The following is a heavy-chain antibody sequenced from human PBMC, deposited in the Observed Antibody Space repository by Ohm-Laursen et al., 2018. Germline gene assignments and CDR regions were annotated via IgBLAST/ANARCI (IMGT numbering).Heavy chain of an antibody. V-gene: IGHV3-23*01. Sequence: SLRLSCTASGFTFSSYAMSWVRQAPGKGLEWVSALSGSGGSTYYADSVKGRLTISRDNSKNTLYLQMNSLRAEDTAVYYCASPPQGSSRHTGWYYYYGMDVWGQGTTVTVSS. CDR2: LSGSGGST. D-gene: IGHD6-6*01. J-gene: IGHJ6*02. CDR1: GFTFSSYA. CDR3: ASPPQGSSRHTGWYYYYGMDV.